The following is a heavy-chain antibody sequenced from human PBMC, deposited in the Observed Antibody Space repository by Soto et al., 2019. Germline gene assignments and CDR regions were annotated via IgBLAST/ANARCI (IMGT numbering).Heavy chain of an antibody. J-gene: IGHJ4*02. D-gene: IGHD3-3*01. V-gene: IGHV3-11*01. CDR2: IGPYGNSI. CDR1: GFSFRDYF. Sequence: GGSLRLSCAASGFSFRDYFMSWIRQASGKGLEWVSYIGPYGNSIYYADSVRGRFTISRDDAKKSLYLHMNNLRAEDTAVYYCARDDYTYGVYCGQGSLVTVSS. CDR3: ARDDYTYGVY.